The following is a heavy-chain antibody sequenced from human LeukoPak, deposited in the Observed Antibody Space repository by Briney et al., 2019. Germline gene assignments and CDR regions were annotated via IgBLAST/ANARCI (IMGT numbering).Heavy chain of an antibody. J-gene: IGHJ4*02. V-gene: IGHV1-69*05. Sequence: SVKVSCKASGGTFSSYAISWVRQAPGRGREWMGGIVPIFGTASYAQKFQGRVTITTDESTSTAYMELSSLRSEDTAVYYCARHFYRYPPSGALDYWGQGTLVTVSS. CDR1: GGTFSSYA. CDR2: IVPIFGTA. D-gene: IGHD3-16*02. CDR3: ARHFYRYPPSGALDY.